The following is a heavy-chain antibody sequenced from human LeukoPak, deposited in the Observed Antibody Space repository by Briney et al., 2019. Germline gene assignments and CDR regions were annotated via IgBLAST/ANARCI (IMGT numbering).Heavy chain of an antibody. V-gene: IGHV4-39*01. J-gene: IGHJ4*02. CDR2: IYYSGST. D-gene: IGHD4-17*01. CDR3: ARYLNGDYTYRGTDFDY. CDR1: GGSISSSSYY. Sequence: KSSETLSLTCTVSGGSISSSSYYWGWIRQPPGKGLEWIGSIYYSGSTYYNPSLKSRVTISVDTSKNQFSLKLSSVTAADTAVYYCARYLNGDYTYRGTDFDYWGQGTLVTASS.